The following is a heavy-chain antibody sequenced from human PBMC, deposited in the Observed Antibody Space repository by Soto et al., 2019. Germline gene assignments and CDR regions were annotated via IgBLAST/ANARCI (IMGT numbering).Heavy chain of an antibody. CDR1: GFTFSNNA. CDR3: ASPSYGSGNYY. V-gene: IGHV1-3*01. J-gene: IGHJ4*02. D-gene: IGHD3-10*01. Sequence: PGGSLRLSCAASGFTFSNNALHWVRQAPGQRLEWMGWINADNGNTKYSQKFQGRVTFTRDTSASTAYMDLSSLRSEDTAVYYCASPSYGSGNYYWGQGTLVTVSS. CDR2: INADNGNT.